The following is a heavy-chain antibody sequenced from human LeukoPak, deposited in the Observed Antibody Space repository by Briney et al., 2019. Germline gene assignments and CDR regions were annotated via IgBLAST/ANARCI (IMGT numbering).Heavy chain of an antibody. CDR3: ARVITMVRGAKPSYFDY. Sequence: PSETLSLTCAVYGGSFSGYYWSWIRQPPGKGLEWIGEINHSGSTNYNPSLKSRVTISVDTSKNQFSLKLSSVTAADTAVYYCARVITMVRGAKPSYFDYWGQGTLVTVSS. D-gene: IGHD3-10*01. CDR1: GGSFSGYY. CDR2: INHSGST. V-gene: IGHV4-34*01. J-gene: IGHJ4*02.